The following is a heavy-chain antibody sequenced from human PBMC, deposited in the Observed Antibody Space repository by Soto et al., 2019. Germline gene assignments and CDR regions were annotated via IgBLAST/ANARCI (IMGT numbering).Heavy chain of an antibody. V-gene: IGHV3-11*06. J-gene: IGHJ4*02. CDR3: ARRMASSWYLGGYLDY. CDR1: GFTFSDYY. D-gene: IGHD6-13*01. Sequence: HVQLVESGGGVVKPGGSLRRSGAASGFTFSDYYMTWVRQAPGKGLEWVSYIVIGSDYTNYADSLKGRFTISRDNAKSSLYLELNSMRVDDTAVYYCARRMASSWYLGGYLDYWAQGTLFNVS. CDR2: IVIGSDYT.